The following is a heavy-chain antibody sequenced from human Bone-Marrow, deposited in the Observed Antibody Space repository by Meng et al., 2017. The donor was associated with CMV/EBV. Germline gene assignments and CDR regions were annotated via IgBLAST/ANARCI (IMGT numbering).Heavy chain of an antibody. Sequence: SETLSLTCTVSGDSISSNNYYWVWIRQPPGKGLEWLGRVSYSGTSHHNPSLKGRLTMSVDTSNNQFSLTLTSVTAADTAFYYCARQLAPNWADMTENLAYWGLGTLVTVSS. CDR3: ARQLAPNWADMTENLAY. D-gene: IGHD7-27*01. V-gene: IGHV4-39*01. CDR2: VSYSGTS. J-gene: IGHJ4*02. CDR1: GDSISSNNYY.